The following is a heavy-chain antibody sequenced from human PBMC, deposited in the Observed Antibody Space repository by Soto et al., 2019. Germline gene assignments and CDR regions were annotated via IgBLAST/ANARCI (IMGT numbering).Heavy chain of an antibody. J-gene: IGHJ4*02. CDR2: INPNSGGT. V-gene: IGHV1-2*04. D-gene: IGHD1-26*01. Sequence: ASVKVSCKASGYTFTGYYMHWVRQAPGQGLEWMGWINPNSGGTNYAQKFQGWVTMTRDTSISTAYMELSRLRSDDTAVYYCARDLGYSGSLAYDYWGQGTLVTVS. CDR3: ARDLGYSGSLAYDY. CDR1: GYTFTGYY.